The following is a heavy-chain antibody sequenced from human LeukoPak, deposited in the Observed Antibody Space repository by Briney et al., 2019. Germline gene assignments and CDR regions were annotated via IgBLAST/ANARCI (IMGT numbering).Heavy chain of an antibody. Sequence: ASVTVSCKASGYTFTSYYMHWVRQAPGQGLEWMGIINPSGGSTSYAQKFQGRVTMTRDTSTSTVYMELSSLRSEDTAVYYCARGEYMIVVWGSWFDPWGQGTLVTVSS. CDR2: INPSGGST. CDR3: ARGEYMIVVWGSWFDP. D-gene: IGHD3-22*01. J-gene: IGHJ5*02. V-gene: IGHV1-46*01. CDR1: GYTFTSYY.